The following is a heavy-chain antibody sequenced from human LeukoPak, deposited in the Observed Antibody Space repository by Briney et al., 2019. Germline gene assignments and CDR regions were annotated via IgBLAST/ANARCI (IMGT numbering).Heavy chain of an antibody. V-gene: IGHV4-38-2*02. J-gene: IGHJ5*02. Sequence: SETLSLTCIVSGYSISSGYYWGWIRQPPGKGLEWIGSIYHSGSTYYNPSLKSRVTISVDTSKNQFSLKLSSVTAADTAVYYCARDPGNDYGDKGWFDPWGQGTLVTVSS. CDR1: GYSISSGYY. D-gene: IGHD4-17*01. CDR3: ARDPGNDYGDKGWFDP. CDR2: IYHSGST.